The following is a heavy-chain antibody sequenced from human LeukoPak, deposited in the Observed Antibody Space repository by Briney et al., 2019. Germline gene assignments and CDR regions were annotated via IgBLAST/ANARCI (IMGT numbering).Heavy chain of an antibody. J-gene: IGHJ6*02. CDR1: GFTFDDYA. CDR3: AKAVESRALARPYGMDV. D-gene: IGHD3-3*02. Sequence: GGSLRLSCAASGFTFDDYAMHWVRQAPGKGLEGVSLISGDGIRIHYADAVKGRFTISRDNSKNSLYLQMSRLRAEDTALYYCAKAVESRALARPYGMDVWGQGTPVTVSS. V-gene: IGHV3-43*02. CDR2: ISGDGIRI.